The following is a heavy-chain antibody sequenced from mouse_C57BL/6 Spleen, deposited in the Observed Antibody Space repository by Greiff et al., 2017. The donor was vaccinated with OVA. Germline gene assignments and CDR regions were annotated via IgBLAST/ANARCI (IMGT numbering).Heavy chain of an antibody. J-gene: IGHJ3*01. CDR3: ARGEDYDGFAY. CDR1: GFTFSDYG. CDR2: ISNLAYSI. V-gene: IGHV5-15*01. Sequence: EVHLVESGGGLVQPGGSLKLSCAASGFTFSDYGMAWVRQAPRKGPEWVAFISNLAYSIYYADTVTSRFTISRENAKNTLYLEMSSLRSEDTAMYYCARGEDYDGFAYWGQGTLVTVSA. D-gene: IGHD2-4*01.